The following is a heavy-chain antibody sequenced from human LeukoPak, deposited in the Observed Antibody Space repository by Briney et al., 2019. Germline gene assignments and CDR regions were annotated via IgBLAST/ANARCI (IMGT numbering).Heavy chain of an antibody. J-gene: IGHJ4*02. V-gene: IGHV3-21*01. D-gene: IGHD3-10*01. CDR2: ISSSSSYI. Sequence: GGSLRLSCAASGFTFSSYSMNWVRQAPGKGLEWVSSISSSSSYIYYADSVKGRFTISRDNAKNSLYLQMNSLRAEDTAVYYCAISYGSTGFDYWGQGTLATVSS. CDR3: AISYGSTGFDY. CDR1: GFTFSSYS.